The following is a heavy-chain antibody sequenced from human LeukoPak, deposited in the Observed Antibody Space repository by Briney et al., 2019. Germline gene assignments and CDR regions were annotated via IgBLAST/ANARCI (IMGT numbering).Heavy chain of an antibody. D-gene: IGHD3-22*01. V-gene: IGHV4-61*05. CDR3: ARGVEYYYDSSGYYGGVYFDY. Sequence: SETLSLTCTVSGGSISSSSYYWGWIRQPPGKGLEWIGYIYYSGSTNYNPSLKSRVTISVDTSKNQFSLKLSSVTAADTAVYYCARGVEYYYDSSGYYGGVYFDYWGQGTLVTVSS. CDR1: GGSISSSSYY. J-gene: IGHJ4*02. CDR2: IYYSGST.